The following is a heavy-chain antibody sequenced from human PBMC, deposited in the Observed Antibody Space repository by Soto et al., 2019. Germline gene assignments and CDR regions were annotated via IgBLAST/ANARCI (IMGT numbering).Heavy chain of an antibody. Sequence: GASVKVSCKASGYTFYKYAITWVRHAPGQGLEWMGWISTFNGNTKYAQNFLGRVTMTTDTSTGTAYMELRSLRSDDTAVYFCARDCSGGTCYSFWLAPWGQGTLVTVSS. CDR3: ARDCSGGTCYSFWLAP. D-gene: IGHD2-15*01. J-gene: IGHJ5*02. CDR1: GYTFYKYA. CDR2: ISTFNGNT. V-gene: IGHV1-18*01.